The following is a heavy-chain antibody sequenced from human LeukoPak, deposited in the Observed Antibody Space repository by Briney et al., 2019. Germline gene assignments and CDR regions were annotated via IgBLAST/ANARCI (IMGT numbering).Heavy chain of an antibody. Sequence: GGSLRLSCAASGFTFDDYAMHWVRHAPGKGVEWVSGISWHSGSIGYADSVKGRFTISRDNAKYSLYLQMNSLRAEDMALYYCAKDTTPLASYFDYWGQGTLVTVSS. D-gene: IGHD5-12*01. V-gene: IGHV3-9*03. CDR1: GFTFDDYA. CDR3: AKDTTPLASYFDY. J-gene: IGHJ4*02. CDR2: ISWHSGSI.